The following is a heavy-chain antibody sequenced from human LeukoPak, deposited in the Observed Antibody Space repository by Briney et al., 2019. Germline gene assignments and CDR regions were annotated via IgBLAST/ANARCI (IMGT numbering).Heavy chain of an antibody. V-gene: IGHV3-23*01. D-gene: IGHD2-21*01. J-gene: IGHJ4*02. CDR1: GFTFSSYA. CDR3: AKVRYCGGECLNHFDD. CDR2: ISGSGDFT. Sequence: GGSLRLSCAASGFTFSSYAMSWVRQAPGKGLEWVSAISGSGDFTYYEASVKGRFTISRDNSRNMLYLQTNSLRGEDTAVYYCAKVRYCGGECLNHFDDWGQGTLVTVSS.